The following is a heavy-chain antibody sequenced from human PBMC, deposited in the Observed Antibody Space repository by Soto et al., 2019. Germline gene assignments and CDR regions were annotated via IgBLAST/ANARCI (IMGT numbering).Heavy chain of an antibody. Sequence: PSETLSLTCAVSGASIGSGGWWSWVRQPPGKGLEWIAEIFHDGNTNYSPSLKSRVTISVDKSQNQFSLNVYSVTAADTAVYYCARHEGWTGPDQWGQGTRVTVSS. CDR1: GASIGSGGW. CDR3: ARHEGWTGPDQ. D-gene: IGHD2-8*02. J-gene: IGHJ5*02. CDR2: IFHDGNT. V-gene: IGHV4-4*02.